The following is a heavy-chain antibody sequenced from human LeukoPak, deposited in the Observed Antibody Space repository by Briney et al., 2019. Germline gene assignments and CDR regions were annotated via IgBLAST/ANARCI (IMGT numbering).Heavy chain of an antibody. CDR2: INPSDGAT. V-gene: IGHV1-46*01. J-gene: IGHJ4*02. Sequence: ASVKVSCKASGYTFTMYYIHWVRQAPGQGLEWMGMINPSDGATTYAQRFQGRVTMTRDMSTTTVYMDLRSLRSEDTATYFCARGELGDRSGFAHFDSWGQGTLVTVSS. CDR3: ARGELGDRSGFAHFDS. CDR1: GYTFTMYY. D-gene: IGHD3-22*01.